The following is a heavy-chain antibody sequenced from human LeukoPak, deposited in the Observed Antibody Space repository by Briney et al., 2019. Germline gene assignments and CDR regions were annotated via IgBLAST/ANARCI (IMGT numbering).Heavy chain of an antibody. CDR3: ARGDSGSLFIDY. CDR1: GGSISSYY. CDR2: IYYSGST. D-gene: IGHD1-26*01. V-gene: IGHV4-59*12. Sequence: SETLSLTCTVSGGSISSYYWSWIRQPPGKGLEWIGYIYYSGSTNYNPSLKSRVTISVDTSKNQFSLKLSSVTAADTAVYYCARGDSGSLFIDYWGQGTLVTVSS. J-gene: IGHJ4*02.